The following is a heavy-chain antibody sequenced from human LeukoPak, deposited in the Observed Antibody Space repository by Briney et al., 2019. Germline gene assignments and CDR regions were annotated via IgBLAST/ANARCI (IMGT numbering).Heavy chain of an antibody. D-gene: IGHD5-18*01. CDR2: INPSGGST. CDR3: ARALAMVTAFKY. J-gene: IGHJ4*02. Sequence: GASVKVSCKASGYTFTSYYMHWVRQAPGQGLEWMGIINPSGGSTSYAQKFQGRVTMTRDMSTTTVYMQLSSLRSEDTAVYYCARALAMVTAFKYWGQGTLVTVSS. CDR1: GYTFTSYY. V-gene: IGHV1-46*01.